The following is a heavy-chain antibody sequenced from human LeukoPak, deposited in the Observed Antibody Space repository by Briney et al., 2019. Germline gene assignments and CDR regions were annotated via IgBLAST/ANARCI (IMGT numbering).Heavy chain of an antibody. CDR1: GFTFSSYS. CDR2: ISSSSSTI. J-gene: IGHJ6*02. CDR3: ARVQYYDFWSGYPTDYGMDV. Sequence: GGSLRLSCAASGFTFSSYSMNWVRQAPGKGLEWVSYISSSSSTIYYADSVKGRFTISRDNAKNSLFLQMNSLRDEDTAVYYCARVQYYDFWSGYPTDYGMDVWGQGTTVTVSS. D-gene: IGHD3-3*01. V-gene: IGHV3-48*02.